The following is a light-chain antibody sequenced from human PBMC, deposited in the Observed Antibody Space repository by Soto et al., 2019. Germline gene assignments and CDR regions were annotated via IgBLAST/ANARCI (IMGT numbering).Light chain of an antibody. CDR2: GAS. J-gene: IGKJ3*01. V-gene: IGKV3-15*01. CDR1: QSVSRS. Sequence: EIVTTQSPATLSVSPGERVTLSCRASQSVSRSLAWYQQKPGQAPRLLIYGASTRATGIPARFSGSGSGTEFTLTISSLQSEDFAVYYCQQYNNWPPFTFGPGTKVDIK. CDR3: QQYNNWPPFT.